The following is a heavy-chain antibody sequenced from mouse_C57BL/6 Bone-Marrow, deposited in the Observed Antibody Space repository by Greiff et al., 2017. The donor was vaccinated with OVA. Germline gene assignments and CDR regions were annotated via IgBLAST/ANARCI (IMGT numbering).Heavy chain of an antibody. V-gene: IGHV1-81*01. J-gene: IGHJ2*01. D-gene: IGHD1-1*01. CDR3: ARFTTVVGRGY. CDR1: GYTFTSYG. Sequence: VQLQQSGAELARPGASVKLSCKASGYTFTSYGISWVKQRTGQGLEWIGEIYPRSGNTYYNEKFKGKATLTADKSSSTAYMELRSLTSEDSAVYFCARFTTVVGRGYWGQGTTLTVSS. CDR2: IYPRSGNT.